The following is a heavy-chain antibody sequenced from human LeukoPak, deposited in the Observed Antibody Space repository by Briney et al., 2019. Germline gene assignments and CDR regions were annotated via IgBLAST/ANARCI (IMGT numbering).Heavy chain of an antibody. Sequence: GRSLRLSCAASGFTFSSYWMSWVRQAPGKGLEWVANIKQDGSEKYYVDSVKGRFTISRDNAKNSLYLQMNSLRAEDTAVYYCASHLRSWYYFDYWGQGTLVTVSS. CDR2: IKQDGSEK. V-gene: IGHV3-7*01. D-gene: IGHD6-13*01. CDR1: GFTFSSYW. CDR3: ASHLRSWYYFDY. J-gene: IGHJ4*02.